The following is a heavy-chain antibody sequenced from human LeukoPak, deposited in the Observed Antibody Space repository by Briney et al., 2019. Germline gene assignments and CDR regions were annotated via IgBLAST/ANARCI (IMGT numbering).Heavy chain of an antibody. J-gene: IGHJ6*01. CDR1: GYTFTSYG. D-gene: IGHD6-25*01. CDR2: ISAYNGNT. CDR3: ARDHGWGVAAAAKDVMDV. V-gene: IGHV1-18*01. Sequence: ASVKVSCKASGYTFTSYGISWVRQAPGQGLEWMGWISAYNGNTNYAQKLQGRVTMTTDTSTSTAYMELRSLRSDDTAVYYCARDHGWGVAAAAKDVMDVWGQGTTVTVSS.